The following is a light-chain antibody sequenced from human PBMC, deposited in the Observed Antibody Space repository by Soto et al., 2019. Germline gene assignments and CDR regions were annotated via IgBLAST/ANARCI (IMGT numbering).Light chain of an antibody. J-gene: IGKJ2*01. CDR1: QDISTW. V-gene: IGKV1-5*03. CDR2: KAS. Sequence: DVQMTQSPSTLSASVGDRVTITCRASQDISTWLAWYQQKPGKAPKLLIYKASSLESGVPSRFSGGGSGIEFTLTISSLQPDDHATFYCQSYYGYPYTFGHGTKLEIK. CDR3: QSYYGYPYT.